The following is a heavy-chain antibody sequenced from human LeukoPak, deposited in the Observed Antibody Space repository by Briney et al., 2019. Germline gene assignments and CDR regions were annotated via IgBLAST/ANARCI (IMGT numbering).Heavy chain of an antibody. J-gene: IGHJ4*02. V-gene: IGHV3-23*01. CDR1: GFTFSSYA. D-gene: IGHD6-13*01. Sequence: GGSLRLSCAASGFTFSSYAMSWVRQAPGKGPEWVSAISGSGGSTYYADSVKGRFTISRDNSKNTLYLQMNSLRAEDTAVYYCAKTSSSSWLYHFDYWGQGTLVTVSS. CDR3: AKTSSSSWLYHFDY. CDR2: ISGSGGST.